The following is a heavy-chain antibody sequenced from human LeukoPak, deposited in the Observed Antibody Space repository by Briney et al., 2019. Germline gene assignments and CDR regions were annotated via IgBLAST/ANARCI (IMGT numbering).Heavy chain of an antibody. D-gene: IGHD2/OR15-2a*01. V-gene: IGHV1-69*13. CDR2: IIPIFGTA. J-gene: IGHJ6*02. CDR1: GGTFSSYA. CDR3: ASDSTKGMDV. Sequence: SVKVSCKASGGTFSSYAISWVRQAPGQGLEWMGGIIPIFGTANYAQKFQGRDTITADESTSTAYMELSSLRSEDTAVYYCASDSTKGMDVWGQGTTVTVSS.